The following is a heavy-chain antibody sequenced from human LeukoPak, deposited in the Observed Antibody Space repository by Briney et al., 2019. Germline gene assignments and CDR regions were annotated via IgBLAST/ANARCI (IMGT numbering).Heavy chain of an antibody. CDR1: GLTFSSYW. CDR3: ARDLAVAGTLGYYYYMDV. Sequence: TGGSLRLSCAASGLTFSSYWMSWVRQAPGKGLEWVANIKQDGSEKYYVDSVKGRFTISRDNAKNSLYLQMNSLRAEDTAVYYCARDLAVAGTLGYYYYMDVWGKGTTVTVSS. V-gene: IGHV3-7*01. J-gene: IGHJ6*03. D-gene: IGHD6-19*01. CDR2: IKQDGSEK.